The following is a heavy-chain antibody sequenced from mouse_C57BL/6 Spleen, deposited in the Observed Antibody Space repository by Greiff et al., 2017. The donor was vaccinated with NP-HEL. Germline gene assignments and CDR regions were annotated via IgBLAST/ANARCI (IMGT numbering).Heavy chain of an antibody. V-gene: IGHV3-6*01. CDR3: ARNYYDYDVYYAMDY. D-gene: IGHD2-4*01. Sequence: EVQLVESGPGLVKPSQSLSLTCSVTGYPITSGYYWNWIRQFPGNKLEWMGYISYDGSNNYNPSLKNRISITRDTSKNQFFLKLNSVTTEDTATYYCARNYYDYDVYYAMDYWGQGTSVTVSS. CDR2: ISYDGSN. CDR1: GYPITSGYY. J-gene: IGHJ4*01.